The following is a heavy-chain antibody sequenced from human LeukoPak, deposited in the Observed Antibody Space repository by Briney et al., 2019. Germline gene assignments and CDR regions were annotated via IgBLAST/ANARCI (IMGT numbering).Heavy chain of an antibody. V-gene: IGHV3-30*02. Sequence: GGPLRLSCAASGFTFDDYAMSWVRQAPGKGLEWLAFIRYDGSNKNYADSVKGRFTISRDNTKNSLYLQMNSLRVEDTAVYYCAKRWSGYLGDYWGQGTLVTVSS. CDR1: GFTFDDYA. J-gene: IGHJ4*02. D-gene: IGHD3-3*01. CDR3: AKRWSGYLGDY. CDR2: IRYDGSNK.